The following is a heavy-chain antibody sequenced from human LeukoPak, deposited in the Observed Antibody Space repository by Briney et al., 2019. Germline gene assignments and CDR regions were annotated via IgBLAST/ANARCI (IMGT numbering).Heavy chain of an antibody. CDR3: ARVEDCGGDCFVRNFFDY. D-gene: IGHD2-21*02. CDR1: GGSFSGYY. CDR2: INHSGST. J-gene: IGHJ4*02. V-gene: IGHV4-34*01. Sequence: PSETLSLTCAVYGGSFSGYYWSWIRQPPGKGLEWIGEINHSGSTNYNPSLKSRVTISVDTSKNQFSLKLSSVTAADTAVYYCARVEDCGGDCFVRNFFDYWGQGTLVTASS.